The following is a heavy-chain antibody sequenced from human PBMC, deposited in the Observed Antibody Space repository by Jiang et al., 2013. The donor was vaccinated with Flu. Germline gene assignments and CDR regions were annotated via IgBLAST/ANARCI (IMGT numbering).Heavy chain of an antibody. J-gene: IGHJ3*02. CDR2: INHSGST. D-gene: IGHD1-26*01. CDR3: ARRENYIVGAYYAFDI. Sequence: TLSLTCAVYGGSFSGYYWSWIRQPPGKGLEWIGEINHSGSTNYNPSLKSRVTISVDTSKNQFSLKLSSVTAADTAVYYCARRENYIVGAYYAFDIWGQGTMVTVSS. V-gene: IGHV4-34*01. CDR1: GGSFSGYY.